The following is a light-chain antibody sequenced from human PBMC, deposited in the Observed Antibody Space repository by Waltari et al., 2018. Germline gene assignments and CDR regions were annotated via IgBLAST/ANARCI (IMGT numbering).Light chain of an antibody. CDR1: SSDVGGYNL. V-gene: IGLV2-23*02. CDR2: DVS. J-gene: IGLJ3*02. CDR3: CSYAGSFTWV. Sequence: QSALTQPASVSGSPGQSFTTSCTGTSSDVGGYNLVSWYQQHPGKAPKLLIYDVSERPSGVSSRFSGSKSGNTASLTISGIQADDEADYYCCSYAGSFTWVFGGGTKVTVL.